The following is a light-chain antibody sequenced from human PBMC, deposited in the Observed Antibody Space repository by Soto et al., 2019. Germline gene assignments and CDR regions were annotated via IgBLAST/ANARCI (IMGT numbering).Light chain of an antibody. CDR3: QQTNSFPTT. CDR1: HSIRSW. Sequence: DIQIAQSPSSLSASVGDRVTITCRASHSIRSWLAWYQQNPGKAPKLLIYDASSLHSGVPSRFSGSGSGTEFTLAISSMQPDDFATYYCQQTNSFPTTFGQETRPQI. CDR2: DAS. J-gene: IGKJ5*01. V-gene: IGKV1-5*01.